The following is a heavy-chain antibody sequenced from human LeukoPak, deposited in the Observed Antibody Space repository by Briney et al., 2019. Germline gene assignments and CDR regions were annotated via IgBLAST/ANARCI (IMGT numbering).Heavy chain of an antibody. CDR3: AKESKVVLHRYSSGWYPQLPYYYYYMDV. J-gene: IGHJ6*03. CDR2: ISYDGSNK. V-gene: IGHV3-30*18. Sequence: GGSLRLSCAASGFTFSSYGMHWVRQAPGKGLEWVAVISYDGSNKYYADSVKGRFTISRDNSKNTLYLQMNSLRAEDTAVYYCAKESKVVLHRYSSGWYPQLPYYYYYMDVWGKGTTVTVSS. CDR1: GFTFSSYG. D-gene: IGHD6-19*01.